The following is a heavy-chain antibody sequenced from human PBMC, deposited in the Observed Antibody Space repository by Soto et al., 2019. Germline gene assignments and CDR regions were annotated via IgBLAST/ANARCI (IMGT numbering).Heavy chain of an antibody. V-gene: IGHV4-59*01. J-gene: IGHJ4*02. CDR3: EKYRPTEAEGFTLDY. CDR2: IYYTGST. CDR1: GDSINNSY. D-gene: IGHD2-2*01. Sequence: SETLSLTCAVSGDSINNSYWSWIRQPPGKRLEWIGNIYYTGSTTYNPSLESRVTMSVDTSKNQFSLKLNSVDAADTAVYYCEKYRPTEAEGFTLDYWGRGTLVTVYS.